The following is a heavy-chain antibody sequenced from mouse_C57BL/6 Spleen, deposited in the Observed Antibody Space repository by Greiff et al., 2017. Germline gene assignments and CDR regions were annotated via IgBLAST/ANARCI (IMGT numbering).Heavy chain of an antibody. CDR1: GYAFSSSW. V-gene: IGHV1-82*01. CDR3: ARSDYDWFAY. CDR2: IYPGDGDT. Sequence: QVQLKESGPELVKPGASVKISCKASGYAFSSSWMNWVKPRPGKGLEWIGRIYPGDGDTNYNGKFKGKATLTADKSSSTAYMQLSSLTSEDSAVYFCARSDYDWFAYWGQGTLVTVSA. J-gene: IGHJ3*01. D-gene: IGHD2-4*01.